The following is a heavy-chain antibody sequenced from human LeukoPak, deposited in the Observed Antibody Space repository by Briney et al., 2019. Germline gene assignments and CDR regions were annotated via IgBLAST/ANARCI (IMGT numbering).Heavy chain of an antibody. J-gene: IGHJ3*02. D-gene: IGHD6-13*01. V-gene: IGHV3-23*01. CDR2: ISGSGDTT. CDR3: AKRTGGIAATGTAGFDI. CDR1: GFTFSSYA. Sequence: RGSLRLSCAASGFTFSSYAMSWVRQAPGKGLEWVSAISGSGDTTSYADSVKGRFSVSRDHSKNTLYLQMTSLRAEDTAVYYCAKRTGGIAATGTAGFDIWGQGTMVTVSS.